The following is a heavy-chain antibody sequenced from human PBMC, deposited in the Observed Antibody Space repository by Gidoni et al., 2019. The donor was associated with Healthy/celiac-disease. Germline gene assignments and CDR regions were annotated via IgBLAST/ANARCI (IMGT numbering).Heavy chain of an antibody. V-gene: IGHV4-59*01. CDR1: GGSISSYY. Sequence: QVQLQESGPGLVTPSETLSLTCTVSGGSISSYYWCWIRQPPGKGLEWIGYIYYSGSTNYNPSLKSRVTISVDTSKNQFSLKLSSVTAADTAVYYCAGGYYYDSFQGIWGQGTLVTVSS. J-gene: IGHJ4*02. CDR3: AGGYYYDSFQGI. D-gene: IGHD3-22*01. CDR2: IYYSGST.